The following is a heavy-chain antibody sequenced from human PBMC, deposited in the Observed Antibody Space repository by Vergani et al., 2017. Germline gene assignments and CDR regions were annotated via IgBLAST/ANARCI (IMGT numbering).Heavy chain of an antibody. CDR2: IYHSGST. D-gene: IGHD6-13*01. V-gene: IGHV4-38-2*01. Sequence: QVQLQESGPGLVKPSETLSLTCAVSGYSISSGYYWGWIRQPPGKGLEWIGSIYHSGSTYYNPSLKSRVTISVDTSKNQFSLKLSSVTAADTAVYYCARAIAAAGTMVGYYYYGMDGWGQGTTVTVSS. CDR1: GYSISSGYY. J-gene: IGHJ6*02. CDR3: ARAIAAAGTMVGYYYYGMDG.